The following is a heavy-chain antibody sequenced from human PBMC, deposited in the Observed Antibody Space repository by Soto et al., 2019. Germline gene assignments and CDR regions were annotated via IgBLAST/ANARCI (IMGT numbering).Heavy chain of an antibody. CDR1: AGTFSSSA. CDR3: ARDRGGGRVYGLAV. D-gene: IGHD3-10*01. Sequence: RASVQVSFTASAGTFSSSAISLVRQAPGQGLEWMGGIIPIFGTANYAQKFQGRVTITANESTSTADLELSSLRTADTAVYYCARDRGGGRVYGLAVWGKGTLVTVSS. V-gene: IGHV1-69*01. J-gene: IGHJ4*02. CDR2: IIPIFGTA.